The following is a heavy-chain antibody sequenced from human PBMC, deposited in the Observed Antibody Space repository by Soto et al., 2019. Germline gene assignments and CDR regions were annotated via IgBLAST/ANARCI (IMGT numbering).Heavy chain of an antibody. CDR1: GGTFSSYA. D-gene: IGHD3-22*01. V-gene: IGHV1-69*13. J-gene: IGHJ4*02. Sequence: SVKVSCKASGGTFSSYAISWVRQAPGQGLEKMGGIIPIFGTANYAQKLQGRVTITADESTSTAYMELSSLRSEDSAVYYCARGDSSGIYYFDYWGQGTLVTVPQ. CDR2: IIPIFGTA. CDR3: ARGDSSGIYYFDY.